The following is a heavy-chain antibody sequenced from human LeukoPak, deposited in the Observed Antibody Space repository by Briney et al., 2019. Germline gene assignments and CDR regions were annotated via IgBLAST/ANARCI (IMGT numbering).Heavy chain of an antibody. Sequence: ASVTVSCKASGYTFSSYYMHWVRQATGQGLEWMGWMKPNNGNTGYAQKFQGRVTITRNTSISTAYMELSSLRSEDTAVYYCARIAELSYGDYPLYYYYYYMDVWGKGTTVTVSS. J-gene: IGHJ6*03. V-gene: IGHV1-8*03. D-gene: IGHD4-17*01. CDR3: ARIAELSYGDYPLYYYYYYMDV. CDR1: GYTFSSYY. CDR2: MKPNNGNT.